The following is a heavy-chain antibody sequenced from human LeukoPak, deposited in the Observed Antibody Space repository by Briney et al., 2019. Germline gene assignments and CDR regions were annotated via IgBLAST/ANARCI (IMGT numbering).Heavy chain of an antibody. J-gene: IGHJ5*02. D-gene: IGHD6-13*01. V-gene: IGHV5-51*01. CDR3: ARQGRLSVRAAAKFDP. CDR1: DSFFTCYW. CDR2: IYPGDSDT. Sequence: GASLEISCKGSDSFFTCYWIGWVRPLPGKRLEWMGIIYPGDSDTIYRPSFQGQVTISADKSISTAYLQWSSLKASDTAMYCCARQGRLSVRAAAKFDPWGQGTPVTVSS.